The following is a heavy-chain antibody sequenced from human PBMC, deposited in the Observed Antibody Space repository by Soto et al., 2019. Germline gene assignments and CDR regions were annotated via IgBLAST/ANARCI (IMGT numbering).Heavy chain of an antibody. Sequence: NPXGSLRLSCSASGFTFSDYYMNWIRQAPGKGLEWVSYISSGAITIYYADSVKGRFTISRDNAKNSLYLQMNSLRAEDTAVYYCAGQYSSSSVEFWGQGTLVTVSS. CDR3: AGQYSSSSVEF. CDR1: GFTFSDYY. D-gene: IGHD6-6*01. V-gene: IGHV3-11*01. CDR2: ISSGAITI. J-gene: IGHJ4*02.